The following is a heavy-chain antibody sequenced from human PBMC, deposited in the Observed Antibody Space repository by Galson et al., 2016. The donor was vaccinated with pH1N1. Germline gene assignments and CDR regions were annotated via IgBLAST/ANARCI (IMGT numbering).Heavy chain of an antibody. J-gene: IGHJ3*02. CDR2: ISHSGRS. CDR3: ARHSTSGFPGIEVAARRRPFDI. CDR1: GGSFSGHY. V-gene: IGHV4-34*01. D-gene: IGHD6-19*01. Sequence: ETLSLTCALYGGSFSGHYWSRIRQSPGKGLEWIGEISHSGRSDYNPSLEGRVTVSIDTSMNQFSLNLMSVAAADTAVYYCARHSTSGFPGIEVAARRRPFDIWGPGTMVIVSS.